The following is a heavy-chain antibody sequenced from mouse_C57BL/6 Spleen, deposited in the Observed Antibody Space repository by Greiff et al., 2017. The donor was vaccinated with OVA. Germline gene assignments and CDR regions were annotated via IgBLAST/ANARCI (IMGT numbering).Heavy chain of an antibody. D-gene: IGHD4-1*01. CDR3: ARLGDTDFDY. CDR1: GYSFTGYF. V-gene: IGHV1-20*01. J-gene: IGHJ2*01. CDR2: INPYNGDT. Sequence: EVKLMDSGPELVKPGDSVKISCKASGYSFTGYFMNWVMQSHGKSLEWIGRINPYNGDTFYNQKFKGKATLTVDKSSSTAHMELRSLTSEDSAVYYCARLGDTDFDYWGQGTTLTVSS.